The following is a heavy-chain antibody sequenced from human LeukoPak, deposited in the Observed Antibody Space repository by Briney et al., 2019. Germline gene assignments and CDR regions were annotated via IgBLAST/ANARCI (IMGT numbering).Heavy chain of an antibody. J-gene: IGHJ6*03. CDR3: ARDRDFGVVTDLYYYYYMDV. CDR1: GGSISSYY. CDR2: IYTSGST. D-gene: IGHD3-3*01. Sequence: SETLSLTCTVSGGSISSYYWSWIRQPAGKGLEWIGRIYTSGSTNYNPSLKSRVTMSVDTSKNQFSLKLSSVTAADTAVYYCARDRDFGVVTDLYYYYYMDVWGKGTTVTVSS. V-gene: IGHV4-4*07.